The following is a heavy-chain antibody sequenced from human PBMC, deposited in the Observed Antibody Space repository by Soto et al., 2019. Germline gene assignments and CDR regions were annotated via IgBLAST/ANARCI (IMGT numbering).Heavy chain of an antibody. D-gene: IGHD2-21*01. CDR3: ASGESGSESYYGMDV. J-gene: IGHJ6*02. CDR2: IWYDGTKK. Sequence: QVQLVESGGAVVQPGRSLRLSCAASGVTFTSYGMNWVRQGPGEGLEWVALIWYDGTKKYYADSVKGRFTVSRDNSINTLYLQMNSLRVEDTAVYYCASGESGSESYYGMDVWGQGTTVTVSS. CDR1: GVTFTSYG. V-gene: IGHV3-33*01.